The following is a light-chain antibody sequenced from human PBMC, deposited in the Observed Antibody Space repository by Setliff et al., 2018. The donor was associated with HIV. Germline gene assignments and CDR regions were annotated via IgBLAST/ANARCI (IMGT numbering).Light chain of an antibody. V-gene: IGLV2-23*02. CDR2: DVT. CDR1: SSDIGDYES. CDR3: CSYAGGDTWI. J-gene: IGLJ2*01. Sequence: QSALTQPASVSGSPGQSITISCTGSSSDIGDYESVSWYQQHPGEVPKLMIYDVTKRPSGVSNRVSASKSGNTASLTISGLQAEDEAHYYCCSYAGGDTWIVGGGTK.